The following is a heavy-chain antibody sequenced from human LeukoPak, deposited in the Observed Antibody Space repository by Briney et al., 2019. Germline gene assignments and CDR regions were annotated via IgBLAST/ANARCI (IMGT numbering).Heavy chain of an antibody. CDR3: AKGLPHSVRWYYFDY. CDR2: ISYDGCDQ. J-gene: IGHJ4*02. CDR1: GFTFSSYG. Sequence: GGSLRLSCAASGFTFSSYGMHWVRQAPAKGLEWVALISYDGCDQFYEDSVKGRFTISRDNSKNTLYLQMNSLRAEDTAVYYCAKGLPHSVRWYYFDYWGQGTLVTVSS. V-gene: IGHV3-30*18. D-gene: IGHD6-13*01.